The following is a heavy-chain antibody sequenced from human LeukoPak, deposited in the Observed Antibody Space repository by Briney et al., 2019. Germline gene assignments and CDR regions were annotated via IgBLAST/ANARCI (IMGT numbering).Heavy chain of an antibody. Sequence: PGGSLRLSCAASGFTFSNYGMHWVRQAPGKGLEWVAVIWYDGSNKYYADSVKGRFTISRDNSKNTLYLQMNSLRAEDTAVYYCARDGVAGGESVLLFDYWGQGTLVTVSS. D-gene: IGHD6-19*01. CDR1: GFTFSNYG. CDR2: IWYDGSNK. J-gene: IGHJ4*02. V-gene: IGHV3-33*01. CDR3: ARDGVAGGESVLLFDY.